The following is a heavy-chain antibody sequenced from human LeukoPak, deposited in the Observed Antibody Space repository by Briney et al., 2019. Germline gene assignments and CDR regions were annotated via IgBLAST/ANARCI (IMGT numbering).Heavy chain of an antibody. Sequence: SETLSLTCSVSGGSISSYYWSWIRQPPGKGLEWIGYIYYTGSTNYNPSLKSRVTISVDTSKNQFSLKLSSVTAADAAVYHCGRHIRLWYNIPDAFDVWGQGTMVTVSS. D-gene: IGHD1-14*01. V-gene: IGHV4-59*08. CDR1: GGSISSYY. J-gene: IGHJ3*01. CDR2: IYYTGST. CDR3: GRHIRLWYNIPDAFDV.